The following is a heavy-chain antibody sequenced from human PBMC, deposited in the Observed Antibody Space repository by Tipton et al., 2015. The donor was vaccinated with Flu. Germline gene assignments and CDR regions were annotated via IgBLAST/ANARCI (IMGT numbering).Heavy chain of an antibody. V-gene: IGHV3-66*02. D-gene: IGHD3-22*01. CDR1: GFTVSSNY. CDR3: ARGGDSSGYYYEDFDY. CDR2: IYSGGST. J-gene: IGHJ4*02. Sequence: SLRLSCAASGFTVSSNYMSWVRQAPGKGLEWVSVIYSGGSTYYADSVKGRFTIPRDNSKNTLYLQMNSLRAEDTAVYYCARGGDSSGYYYEDFDYLGQGTLVTVSS.